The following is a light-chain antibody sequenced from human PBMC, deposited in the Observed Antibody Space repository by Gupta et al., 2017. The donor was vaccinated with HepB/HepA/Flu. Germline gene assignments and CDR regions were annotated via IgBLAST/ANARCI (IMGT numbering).Light chain of an antibody. CDR1: QSVSHTH. V-gene: IGKV3-20*01. CDR2: GAS. J-gene: IGKJ2*01. CDR3: QQYGSSPYT. Sequence: EIVLTQSPGTLSLSPGERATLSCRASQSVSHTHLTWYQQKPVQAPRLLIYGASRRTSGIPDRFSGSGSGTDFTLTISRLEPEDFAVYYCQQYGSSPYTFGQGTKLEIK.